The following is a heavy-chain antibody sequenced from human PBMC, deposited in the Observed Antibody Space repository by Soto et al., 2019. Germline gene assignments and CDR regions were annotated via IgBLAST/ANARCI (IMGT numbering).Heavy chain of an antibody. D-gene: IGHD6-19*01. Sequence: SLRLSCAASGFTFSDYYMSWVRQAPGRCLEWISYSSNSGTFARYATSVKGRFSISRDNANNSLYLEMNSLRVEDTAVYYCARDSHSSGWY. V-gene: IGHV3-11*06. CDR2: SSNSGTFA. J-gene: IGHJ2*01. CDR1: GFTFSDYY. CDR3: ARDSHSSGWY.